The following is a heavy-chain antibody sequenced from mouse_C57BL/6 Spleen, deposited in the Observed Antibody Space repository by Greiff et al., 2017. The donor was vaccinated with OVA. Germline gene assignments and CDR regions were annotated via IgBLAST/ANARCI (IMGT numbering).Heavy chain of an antibody. CDR3: ARGHNGYDDGTAY. D-gene: IGHD2-2*01. Sequence: QVQLKESGPELVKPGASVKISCKASGYAFSSSWMNWVKQRPGKGLEWIGRIYPGDGDTNYNGKFKGKAKLTADKSSSTADLQLSSLASEDSAVYFCARGHNGYDDGTAYWGQGTLVTVSA. J-gene: IGHJ3*01. CDR1: GYAFSSSW. V-gene: IGHV1-82*01. CDR2: IYPGDGDT.